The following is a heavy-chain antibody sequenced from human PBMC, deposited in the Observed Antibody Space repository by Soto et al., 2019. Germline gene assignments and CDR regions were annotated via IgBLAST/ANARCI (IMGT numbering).Heavy chain of an antibody. CDR3: ARDRGSYPRDY. Sequence: QVQLVQSGAEVKKPGASVKVSCKASGYTFTSYGISWVRQAPGQGLEWMGWISAYNGNTNYAQKPQGRVTMTTETSTSTAYMELRSLGSDDTAVYYCARDRGSYPRDYLGQGALVTVSS. V-gene: IGHV1-18*01. CDR1: GYTFTSYG. CDR2: ISAYNGNT. J-gene: IGHJ4*02. D-gene: IGHD1-26*01.